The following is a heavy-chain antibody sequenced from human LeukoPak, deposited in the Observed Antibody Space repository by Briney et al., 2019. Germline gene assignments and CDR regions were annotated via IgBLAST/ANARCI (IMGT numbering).Heavy chain of an antibody. CDR1: VFTFSSYE. CDR3: ARGFRDTAMFLDY. D-gene: IGHD5-18*01. Sequence: GGSLRLSCAASVFTFSSYEMNWVRQAPGKGLEWISAISGSSSNVYYAASVRGRFTISRDNAENSLYLQLNTMRAEDTAVYYCARGFRDTAMFLDYWGQGTLVTVSS. V-gene: IGHV3-48*03. J-gene: IGHJ4*02. CDR2: ISGSSSNV.